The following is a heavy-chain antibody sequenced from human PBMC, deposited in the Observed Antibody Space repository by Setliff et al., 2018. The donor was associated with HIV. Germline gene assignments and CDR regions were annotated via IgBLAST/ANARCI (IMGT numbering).Heavy chain of an antibody. CDR2: INEGGNT. CDR1: GYSISSGYY. CDR3: ARRPISPYTLTTGMLDP. V-gene: IGHV4-34*01. J-gene: IGHJ5*02. Sequence: SETLSLTCPVSGYSISSGYYWTWIRQPPGKGLQWIGEINEGGNTNYDPSLKSRVTMSVDTSKNQISLRLISLTAADTAVYYCARRPISPYTLTTGMLDPWGQGTLVTVSS. D-gene: IGHD3-10*01.